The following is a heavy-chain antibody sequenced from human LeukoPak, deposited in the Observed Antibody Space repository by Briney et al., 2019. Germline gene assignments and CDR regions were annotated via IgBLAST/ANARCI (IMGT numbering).Heavy chain of an antibody. CDR1: GFTFGSYA. CDR2: ISYDGSNK. Sequence: GGSLRLSCAASGFTFGSYAMHWVRQAPGKGLEWVAVISYDGSNKYYADSVKGRFTISRDNSKNTLYLQMNSLRAEDTAVYYCARPTWTNYMDVWGKGTAVTISS. V-gene: IGHV3-30*04. CDR3: ARPTWTNYMDV. J-gene: IGHJ6*03. D-gene: IGHD3/OR15-3a*01.